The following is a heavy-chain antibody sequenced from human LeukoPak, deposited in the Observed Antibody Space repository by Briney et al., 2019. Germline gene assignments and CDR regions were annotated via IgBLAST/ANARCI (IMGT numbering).Heavy chain of an antibody. CDR1: GGSISSSNW. Sequence: KASETLSLTCAVSGGSISSSNWWSWVRQPPGKGLEWIGEIYHSGSTNYNPSLKSRVTISVDKSKNQFSLKLSSVTAADTAVYYCARDRGTRGAARPGWFDPWGQGTLVTVSS. CDR2: IYHSGST. J-gene: IGHJ5*02. D-gene: IGHD6-6*01. V-gene: IGHV4-4*02. CDR3: ARDRGTRGAARPGWFDP.